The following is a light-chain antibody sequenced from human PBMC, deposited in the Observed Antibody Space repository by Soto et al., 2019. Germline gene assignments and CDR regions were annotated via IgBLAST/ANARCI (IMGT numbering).Light chain of an antibody. V-gene: IGKV3-20*01. Sequence: EIVLTQSPGTLSLSPGERATLSCRASQSVSSSYLAWYQQKPGQAPRLLIYGASRRATGIPDRFSGSGSGTDFTLTISRLEPEDFAVYYCQQYGSSPIPFGQGTRREI. J-gene: IGKJ5*01. CDR1: QSVSSSY. CDR3: QQYGSSPIP. CDR2: GAS.